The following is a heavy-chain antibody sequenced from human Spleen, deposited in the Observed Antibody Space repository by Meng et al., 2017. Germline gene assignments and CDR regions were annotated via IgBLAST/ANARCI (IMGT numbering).Heavy chain of an antibody. Sequence: QVQLVQSGSELKEPGASVKVSCKASGYTFTSYAMNWVRQAPGQSLEWMGWITPGSGNTKYSQKFQGKLTITTDTSASTAYMELSTLRSEDTAVYYCARDFTSGSSGDPWGQGTLVTVSS. CDR3: ARDFTSGSSGDP. V-gene: IGHV1-3*01. J-gene: IGHJ5*02. CDR2: ITPGSGNT. CDR1: GYTFTSYA. D-gene: IGHD6-19*01.